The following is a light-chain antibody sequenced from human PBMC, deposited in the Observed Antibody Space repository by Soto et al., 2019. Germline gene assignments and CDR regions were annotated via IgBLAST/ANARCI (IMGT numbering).Light chain of an antibody. CDR3: SSYTSSSTLYV. Sequence: QSVLTQPASVSGSPGRSITISCTGTSSDVGGYNYVSWYQQHPGKAPKLMIYDVSNRPSGVSNRFSGSKSGNTVSLTISGLQAEDEADYYCSSYTSSSTLYVFGTGTKVTVL. CDR2: DVS. CDR1: SSDVGGYNY. J-gene: IGLJ1*01. V-gene: IGLV2-14*01.